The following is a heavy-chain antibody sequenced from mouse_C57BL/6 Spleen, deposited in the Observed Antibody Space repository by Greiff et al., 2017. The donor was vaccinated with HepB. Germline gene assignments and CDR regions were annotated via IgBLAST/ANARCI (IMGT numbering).Heavy chain of an antibody. CDR1: GYTFTDYY. CDR3: ARMAWFAY. Sequence: EVQLQQSGPELVKPGASVKISCKASGYTFTDYYMNWVKQSHGKSLEWIGDINPNNGGTSYNQKFKGKATLTVDKSSSTAYMELRSLTSEDSAVYYCARMAWFAYWGQGTLVTASA. CDR2: INPNNGGT. V-gene: IGHV1-26*01. J-gene: IGHJ3*01.